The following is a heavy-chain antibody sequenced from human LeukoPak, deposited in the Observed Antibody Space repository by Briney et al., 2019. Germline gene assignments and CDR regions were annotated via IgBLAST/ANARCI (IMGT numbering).Heavy chain of an antibody. Sequence: ASVKVSCKAFGYTFTSYGISWVRQAPGQGLEWMGWISAYNGNTNYAQKLQGRVTMTTDTSTSTAYMELRSLRSDDTAVYYCARVRGMVGGGYFDYWGQGTLVTVSS. D-gene: IGHD4-23*01. CDR3: ARVRGMVGGGYFDY. V-gene: IGHV1-18*01. J-gene: IGHJ4*02. CDR1: GYTFTSYG. CDR2: ISAYNGNT.